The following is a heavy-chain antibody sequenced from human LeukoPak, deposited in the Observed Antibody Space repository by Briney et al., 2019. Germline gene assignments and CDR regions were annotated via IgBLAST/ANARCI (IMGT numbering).Heavy chain of an antibody. Sequence: PSETLSLTCNVSGGSISSTSYYWGWIRQPPGKGLEWIGSIYYSGSTHYNPSLKSRVTMSVDTSKNQFSLKLSSVTAADTAVYYCARDDLQINWFDPWGQGTLVTVSS. CDR1: GGSISSTSYY. V-gene: IGHV4-39*07. J-gene: IGHJ5*02. CDR3: ARDDLQINWFDP. CDR2: IYYSGST.